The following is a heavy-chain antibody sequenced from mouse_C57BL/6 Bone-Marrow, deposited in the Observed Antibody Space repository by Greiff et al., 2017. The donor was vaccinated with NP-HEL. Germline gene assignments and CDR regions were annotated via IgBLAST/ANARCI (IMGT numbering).Heavy chain of an antibody. CDR2: IYPRSGNT. V-gene: IGHV1-81*01. CDR3: AREGGYGNYDYFDY. J-gene: IGHJ2*01. CDR1: GYTFTSYG. D-gene: IGHD2-1*01. Sequence: QVQLQQSGAELARPGASVKLSCKASGYTFTSYGISWVKQRTGQGLEWIGEIYPRSGNTYYNEKFKGKATLTADKSSSTAYMELSSLTSDDSAVYVCAREGGYGNYDYFDYGGQGTTLTVS.